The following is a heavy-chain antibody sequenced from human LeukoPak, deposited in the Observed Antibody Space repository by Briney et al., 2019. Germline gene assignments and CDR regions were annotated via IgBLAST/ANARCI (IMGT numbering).Heavy chain of an antibody. CDR2: ISYEGSTS. V-gene: IGHV3-30*18. CDR3: AKATWLVRRGSWARDFDY. CDR1: GFTFSSYG. J-gene: IGHJ4*02. Sequence: GGSLRLSCAASGFTFSSYGMQWVRRAPGKGLEWVAVISYEGSTSYYADSVKGRFTISRDNSKNTLYLQMNSLRAEDTAVYYCAKATWLVRRGSWARDFDYWGQGTLVTVSS. D-gene: IGHD6-19*01.